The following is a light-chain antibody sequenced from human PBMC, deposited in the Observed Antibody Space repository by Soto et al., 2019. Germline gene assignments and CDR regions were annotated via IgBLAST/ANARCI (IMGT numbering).Light chain of an antibody. CDR1: SSDVGSYNL. V-gene: IGLV2-23*02. CDR3: CSYAGSSTVV. Sequence: QSALTQPASVSGSPGQSITISCTGTSSDVGSYNLVSWYQQHPGKAPKLMIYEVSKRPSGVSNRFSGSKSGNTASLTISGLQAEEEADYYCCSYAGSSTVVFGGGTQLTVL. CDR2: EVS. J-gene: IGLJ2*01.